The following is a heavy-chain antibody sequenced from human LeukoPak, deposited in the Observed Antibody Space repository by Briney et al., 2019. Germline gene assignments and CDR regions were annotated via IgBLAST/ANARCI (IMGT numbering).Heavy chain of an antibody. J-gene: IGHJ1*01. CDR1: GGSISSYY. V-gene: IGHV4-59*12. CDR2: IYHSGST. CDR3: ARVYSSGSRAFQH. Sequence: SETLSLTCTVSGGSISSYYWSWIRQPPGKGREWIGYIYHSGSTYYNPSLKSRVTISVDRSKNQFSLKLSSVTAADTAVYYCARVYSSGSRAFQHWGQGTLVTVSS. D-gene: IGHD6-19*01.